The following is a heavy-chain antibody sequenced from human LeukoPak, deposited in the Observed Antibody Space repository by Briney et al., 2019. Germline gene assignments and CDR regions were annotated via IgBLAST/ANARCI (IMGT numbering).Heavy chain of an antibody. CDR1: GFTFSSYG. CDR3: TRDPGGSYSSSWNGGWFDP. D-gene: IGHD6-13*01. CDR2: IWYDGSSK. Sequence: PGRSLRLSCAASGFTFSSYGMHWVRQAPGKGLEWVAVIWYDGSSKYYADSVKGRFTISRDNSKNTLYLQMNSLRAEDTAVYYCTRDPGGSYSSSWNGGWFDPWGQGTLVTVSS. V-gene: IGHV3-33*01. J-gene: IGHJ5*02.